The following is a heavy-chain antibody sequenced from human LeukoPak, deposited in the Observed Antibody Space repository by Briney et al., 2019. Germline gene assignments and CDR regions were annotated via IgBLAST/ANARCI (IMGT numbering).Heavy chain of an antibody. CDR2: IYPGDSDT. J-gene: IGHJ3*02. CDR1: GYIFTSYW. Sequence: GESLQIPCKGSGYIFTSYWIGWVRQLPGKGLEWMGIIYPGDSDTRYGPSFQGQVTISADKSISTAYLQWSSLKASDTAMYYCARRRGCPRTREINFGAFDIWGQGTMVTVSS. D-gene: IGHD3-16*01. V-gene: IGHV5-51*01. CDR3: ARRRGCPRTREINFGAFDI.